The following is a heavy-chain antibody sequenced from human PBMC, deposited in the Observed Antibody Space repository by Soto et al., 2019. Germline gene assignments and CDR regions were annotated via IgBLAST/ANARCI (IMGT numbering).Heavy chain of an antibody. D-gene: IGHD2-15*01. CDR1: GFTFSSYG. CDR3: ARDWHYCNGGSCYSAGSDY. J-gene: IGHJ4*02. Sequence: GGSLRLSCAASGFTFSSYGMHWVRQAPGKGLEWVTVIWYDGSKRYYADSVKGRITISRDNSKNTLYLEMNSLRAEDTAVYYCARDWHYCNGGSCYSAGSDYWGQGTLVTVSS. V-gene: IGHV3-33*01. CDR2: IWYDGSKR.